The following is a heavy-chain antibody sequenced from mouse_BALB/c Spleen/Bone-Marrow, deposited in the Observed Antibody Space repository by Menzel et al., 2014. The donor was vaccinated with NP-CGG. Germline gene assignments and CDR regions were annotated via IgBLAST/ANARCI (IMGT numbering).Heavy chain of an antibody. CDR2: IWRGGST. Sequence: VQLQQSGPGLVQPSQSLSITCTVSGFSLTSYGIHWVRQSPGKGLEWLGVIWRGGSTDYNAAFMSRLSITKDNSQSQXFFKXXXXXADDTAIYYCAKRGLIYYGNYYAMDYWGQGTSVTVSS. J-gene: IGHJ4*01. D-gene: IGHD2-1*01. CDR1: GFSLTSYG. V-gene: IGHV2-5*01. CDR3: AKRGLIYYGNYYAMDY.